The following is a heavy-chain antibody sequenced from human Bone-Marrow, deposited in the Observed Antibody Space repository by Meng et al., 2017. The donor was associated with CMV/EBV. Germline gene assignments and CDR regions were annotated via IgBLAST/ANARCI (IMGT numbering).Heavy chain of an antibody. CDR1: GYTFTGYY. Sequence: ASVKVSCKASGYTFTGYYMHWVRQAPGQGLEWMGWINPNSGGTNYAQKFQGRVTMTRDTSISTAYMELSRLRSDDTAVYYCASGNYDFWSGYLLDDWGPGKLVNVSS. D-gene: IGHD3-3*01. J-gene: IGHJ4*01. V-gene: IGHV1-2*02. CDR3: ASGNYDFWSGYLLDD. CDR2: INPNSGGT.